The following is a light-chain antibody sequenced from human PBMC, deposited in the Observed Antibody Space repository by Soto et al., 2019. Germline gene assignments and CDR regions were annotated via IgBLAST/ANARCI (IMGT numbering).Light chain of an antibody. V-gene: IGKV3-20*01. CDR3: QHYGSSPWM. CDR2: DAS. J-gene: IGKJ1*01. CDR1: QSVSGSY. Sequence: EIVLTQSPGTLSLSPGERATLSCRASQSVSGSYLAWFQQKPGQAPRLLIYDASTRATGVPGRFSGSGSGTDFSLTISRLEPEDFAVYYCQHYGSSPWMFGQGTKVEIK.